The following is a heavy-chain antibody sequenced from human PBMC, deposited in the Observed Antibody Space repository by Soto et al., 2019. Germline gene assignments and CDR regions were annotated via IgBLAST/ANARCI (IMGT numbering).Heavy chain of an antibody. CDR2: FDPEDGET. Sequence: ASVKVCCKVSGDTLTELSMHWVRQAPGKGLEWMGGFDPEDGETIYAQKFQGRVTMTEDTSTDTAYMELSSLRSEDTAVYYCATARDCSGGSCYRGAFDIWGQGTMVTVSS. J-gene: IGHJ3*02. D-gene: IGHD2-15*01. CDR1: GDTLTELS. CDR3: ATARDCSGGSCYRGAFDI. V-gene: IGHV1-24*01.